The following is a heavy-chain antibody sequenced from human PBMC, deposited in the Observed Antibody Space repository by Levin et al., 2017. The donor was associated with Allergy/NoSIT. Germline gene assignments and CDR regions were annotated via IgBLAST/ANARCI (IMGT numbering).Heavy chain of an antibody. J-gene: IGHJ4*02. CDR2: ISDDGSSE. CDR1: GFTFSNYA. Sequence: PGGSLRLSCAASGFTFSNYAMHWVRQAPGKGLEWVGVISDDGSSEFYIDSVKGRFTISRDNSKNRLYLQMDSLRAEDTALYYCGREIAEEGTWGQGTLVIVSS. V-gene: IGHV3-30-3*01. CDR3: GREIAEEGT. D-gene: IGHD1-1*01.